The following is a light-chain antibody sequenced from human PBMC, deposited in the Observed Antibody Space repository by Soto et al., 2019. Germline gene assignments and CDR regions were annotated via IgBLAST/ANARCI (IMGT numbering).Light chain of an antibody. Sequence: EIVLKLSACTLSLSPRERATLSCRASQSVSSSYLAWYQQKPGQAPRLLIYGASSRATGIPDRFSGSGSGTDFTLTISRLEPEDFTVYYCQQYGTLPTTFGPGTKVDIK. CDR2: GAS. J-gene: IGKJ3*01. CDR1: QSVSSSY. V-gene: IGKV3-20*01. CDR3: QQYGTLPTT.